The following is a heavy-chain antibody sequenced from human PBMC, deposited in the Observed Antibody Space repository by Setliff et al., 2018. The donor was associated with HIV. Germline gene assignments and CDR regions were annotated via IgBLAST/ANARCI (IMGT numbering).Heavy chain of an antibody. CDR2: IIPIFGTA. V-gene: IGHV1-69*13. D-gene: IGHD2-21*01. CDR1: GGTFSTFG. J-gene: IGHJ3*02. Sequence: SVKVSCKTSGGTFSTFGISWVRQAPGQGLEWMGGIIPIFGTANYAQNFQGRVTITADESTTTAYMELSSLRTEDTAVYYCAIDPGADGYPSGYAFDIWGQGAMVTVSS. CDR3: AIDPGADGYPSGYAFDI.